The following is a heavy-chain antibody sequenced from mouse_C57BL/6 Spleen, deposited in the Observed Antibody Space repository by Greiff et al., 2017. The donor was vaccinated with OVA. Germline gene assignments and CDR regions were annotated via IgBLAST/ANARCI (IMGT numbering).Heavy chain of an antibody. D-gene: IGHD2-4*01. Sequence: EVQLVESGEGLVKPGGSLKLSCAASGFTFSSYAMSWVRQTPEKRLEWVAYLSSGGDYIYYADTVKGRFTISRDNARNTLYLQMSSLKSEDTAMYYCTRDDYDGEGFAYWAQGTLVTVSA. V-gene: IGHV5-9-1*02. CDR1: GFTFSSYA. CDR3: TRDDYDGEGFAY. J-gene: IGHJ3*01. CDR2: LSSGGDYI.